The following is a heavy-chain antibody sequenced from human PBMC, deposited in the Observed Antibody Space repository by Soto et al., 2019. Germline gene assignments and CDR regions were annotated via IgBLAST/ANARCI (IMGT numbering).Heavy chain of an antibody. CDR2: IKQDGSEK. V-gene: IGHV3-7*03. Sequence: GGSLRLSCAASGFTFSSYWMSWVRQAPGKGLEWVANIKQDGSEKYYVDSVKGRFTITRDNDKNSLYLQMNSRRAEDTAVYYCASWGAGYSSGWYAFDIWGQGTMVTVSS. CDR3: ASWGAGYSSGWYAFDI. CDR1: GFTFSSYW. J-gene: IGHJ3*02. D-gene: IGHD6-19*01.